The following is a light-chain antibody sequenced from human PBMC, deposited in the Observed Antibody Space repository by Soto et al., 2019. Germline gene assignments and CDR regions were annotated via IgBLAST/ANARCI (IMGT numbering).Light chain of an antibody. CDR2: RNN. Sequence: QSALTQPPSASGTPGQRVTISCSGSSSNIGSNYVYWYQQLPVTAPKLLIYRNNQRPSGVPDRFSGSKSGTSASLAISGLRSEDEADYYCAAWDDSLSGVVFGGGTKLTVL. V-gene: IGLV1-47*01. CDR1: SSNIGSNY. J-gene: IGLJ2*01. CDR3: AAWDDSLSGVV.